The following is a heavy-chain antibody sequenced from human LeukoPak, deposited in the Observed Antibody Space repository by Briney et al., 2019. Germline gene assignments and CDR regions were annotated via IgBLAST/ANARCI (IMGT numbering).Heavy chain of an antibody. V-gene: IGHV1-2*02. CDR2: INPNSGGT. J-gene: IGHJ6*03. D-gene: IGHD6-13*01. Sequence: ASVKVSCKASGYTFTGYHMHWVRQAPGQGLEWMGWINPNSGGTNYAQKFQGRVTMTRDTSISTAYMELSRLRSDDTAVYYCTRGPSRYSSSRYYYYYYMDVWGKGTTVTISS. CDR3: TRGPSRYSSSRYYYYYYMDV. CDR1: GYTFTGYH.